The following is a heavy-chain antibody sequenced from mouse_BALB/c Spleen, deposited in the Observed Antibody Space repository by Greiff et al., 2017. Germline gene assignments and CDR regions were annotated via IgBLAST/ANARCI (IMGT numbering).Heavy chain of an antibody. V-gene: IGHV2-2*02. CDR1: GFSLTSYG. CDR3: ARELRPYYYAMDY. CDR2: IWSGGST. D-gene: IGHD1-2*01. J-gene: IGHJ4*01. Sequence: QVQLKESGPGLVQPSQSLSITCTVSGFSLTSYGVHWVRQSPGKGLEWLGVIWSGGSTDYNAAFISRLSISKDNSKSQVFFKMNSLQANDTAIYYCARELRPYYYAMDYWGQGTSVTVSS.